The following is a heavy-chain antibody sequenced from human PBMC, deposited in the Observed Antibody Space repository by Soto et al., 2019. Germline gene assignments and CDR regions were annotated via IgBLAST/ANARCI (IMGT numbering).Heavy chain of an antibody. D-gene: IGHD2-2*01. CDR1: GGTFSSFL. CDR2: IIPVFGRA. J-gene: IGHJ6*02. V-gene: IGHV1-69*01. CDR3: ILDCTSMSCYGYLGVDV. Sequence: QVHLVQSGAEVKTPGSSVKVSCKASGGTFSSFLMGWVRQAPGQGLEWMGGIIPVFGRATYAQKFQGRVSITEDESTSIVYMELSGLKSEDTAVYYFILDCTSMSCYGYLGVDVWGQGTTVTVSS.